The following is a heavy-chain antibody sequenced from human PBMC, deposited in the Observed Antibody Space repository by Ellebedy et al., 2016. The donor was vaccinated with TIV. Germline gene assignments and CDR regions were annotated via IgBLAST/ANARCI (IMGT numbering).Heavy chain of an antibody. V-gene: IGHV3-53*01. CDR2: IFSAADGGET. CDR1: GFTVTTNY. Sequence: GESLKISCAASGFTVTTNYMNWVRQAPGKGLEWVSVIFSAADGGETHYADSVKGRFTISRDSSKNTLYLQMNSLRAEDTAVYYCAREAAGNGGKLDYWGQGALVTVSS. D-gene: IGHD4-23*01. CDR3: AREAAGNGGKLDY. J-gene: IGHJ4*02.